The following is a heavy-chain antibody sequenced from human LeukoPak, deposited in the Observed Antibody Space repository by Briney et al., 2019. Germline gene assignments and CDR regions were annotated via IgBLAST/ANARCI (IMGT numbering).Heavy chain of an antibody. CDR3: AREHRWLQSLYYFDY. J-gene: IGHJ4*02. V-gene: IGHV1-18*01. D-gene: IGHD5-24*01. CDR1: GYSFTSYG. Sequence: GASVKVSCKASGYSFTSYGISWVRQAPGQGLEWMGWINAYNGNTNYAQKLQGGVTMTTDTSTSTAYMELKSLRSDDTAVYYCAREHRWLQSLYYFDYWGQGTLVTVSS. CDR2: INAYNGNT.